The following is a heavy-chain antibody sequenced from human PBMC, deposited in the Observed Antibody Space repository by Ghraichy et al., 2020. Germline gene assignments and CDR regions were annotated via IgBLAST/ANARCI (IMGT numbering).Heavy chain of an antibody. V-gene: IGHV3-33*01. D-gene: IGHD6-19*01. Sequence: LSLTCAASGFTFGDFGMHWFRQAPGRGLEWVAVIWFDETYEYYADSVKGRFTISRDNSKNTLYLQMNSLRADDTALYYCARDGGAYNSGSNIWGQGTLVTVSS. CDR3: ARDGGAYNSGSNI. J-gene: IGHJ4*02. CDR1: GFTFGDFG. CDR2: IWFDETYE.